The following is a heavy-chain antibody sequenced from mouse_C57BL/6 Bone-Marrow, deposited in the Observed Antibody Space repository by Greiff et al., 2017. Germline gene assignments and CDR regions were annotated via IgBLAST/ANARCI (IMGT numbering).Heavy chain of an antibody. D-gene: IGHD4-1*01. CDR1: GYAFTNYL. CDR3: ARSKNWDSWFAY. J-gene: IGHJ3*01. CDR2: INPGSGGT. Sequence: QVQLQQSGAELVRPGTSVKVSCKASGYAFTNYLIEWVKQRPGQGLEWIGVINPGSGGTNYNEKFKGKATLTADKSSSTAYMQRSSLTSEDSAVYFDARSKNWDSWFAYWGQGTLVTVSA. V-gene: IGHV1-54*01.